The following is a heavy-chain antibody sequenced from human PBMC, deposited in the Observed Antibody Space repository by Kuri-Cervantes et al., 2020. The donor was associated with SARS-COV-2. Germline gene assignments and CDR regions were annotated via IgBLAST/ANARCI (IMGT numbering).Heavy chain of an antibody. CDR2: VYTSGIT. CDR3: ARASTSIYGVLIALFSSNAFDV. D-gene: IGHD3-3*02. V-gene: IGHV4-4*07. J-gene: IGHJ3*01. CDR1: GASISSYY. Sequence: SETLSLTCAVSGASISSYYWNWIRQPAGKGLEWIGRVYTSGITNYNPSLKSRVTMSVDTSNNQFSLKLNSVTAADTAVYYCARASTSIYGVLIALFSSNAFDVWGQGTMVTVSS.